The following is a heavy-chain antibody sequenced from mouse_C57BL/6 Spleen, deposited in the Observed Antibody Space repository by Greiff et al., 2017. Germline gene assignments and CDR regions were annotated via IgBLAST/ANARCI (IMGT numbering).Heavy chain of an antibody. CDR2: FYPGSGSI. D-gene: IGHD2-4*01. V-gene: IGHV1-62-2*01. J-gene: IGHJ4*01. Sequence: QVQLQQSGAELVKPGASVKLSCKASGYTFTEYTIHWVKQRSGQGLEWIGWFYPGSGSIKYNEKFKDKAPLTADKSSSTVYMELSRLTSEDSAVYFCARHEAYYDYDDSSYAMDYWGQGTSVTVSS. CDR3: ARHEAYYDYDDSSYAMDY. CDR1: GYTFTEYT.